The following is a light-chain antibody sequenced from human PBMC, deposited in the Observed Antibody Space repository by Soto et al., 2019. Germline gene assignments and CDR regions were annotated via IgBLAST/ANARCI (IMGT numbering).Light chain of an antibody. V-gene: IGKV3-20*01. Sequence: ENVLTQSPGTLSLSPGERVTLSCRASQDIRSHLAWYQQKPGQAPRLLIFDASSRATGIPDRFSGSGSGTDSTRSISRLEPEDFAVYYCQRYGSSPLTFGPGTKVEI. CDR3: QRYGSSPLT. J-gene: IGKJ3*01. CDR2: DAS. CDR1: QDIRSH.